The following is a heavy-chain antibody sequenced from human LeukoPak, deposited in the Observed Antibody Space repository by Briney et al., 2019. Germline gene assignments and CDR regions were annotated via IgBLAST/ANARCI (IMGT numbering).Heavy chain of an antibody. D-gene: IGHD5-24*01. CDR3: ARDEGNEMATITNYYYGMDV. Sequence: SVKVSCKASGGTFSSYAISWVRQAPGQGLEWMGGIIPIFGTANYAQKFQGRVTITADESTSTAYMELSSLRSEDTAVYYCARDEGNEMATITNYYYGMDVWGQGTTVTVSS. CDR1: GGTFSSYA. J-gene: IGHJ6*02. V-gene: IGHV1-69*13. CDR2: IIPIFGTA.